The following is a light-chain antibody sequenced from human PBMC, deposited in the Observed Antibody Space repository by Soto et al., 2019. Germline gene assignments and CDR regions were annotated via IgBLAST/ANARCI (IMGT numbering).Light chain of an antibody. V-gene: IGKV1-5*03. J-gene: IGKJ4*01. Sequence: DSQMTQSPSTLAASVGDRVTITCRASQSISSWLAWYQQKPGKAPKLLIYKASLLQSGVPSRFSGSGSGTEFTLTISSLQPEDFATHYCQQYDRYPVTFGGGTKVDIK. CDR1: QSISSW. CDR3: QQYDRYPVT. CDR2: KAS.